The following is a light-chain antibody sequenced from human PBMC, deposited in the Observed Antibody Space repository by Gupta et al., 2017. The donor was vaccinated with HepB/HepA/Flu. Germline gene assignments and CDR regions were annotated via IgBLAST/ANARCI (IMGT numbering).Light chain of an antibody. CDR2: DVS. CDR1: SSDVGGYNY. Sequence: QSALAQPAPASRAPGHSITISCTGTSSDVGGYNYVPWYQHNPGKAPNCMIYDVSNRPSGVSDRFSGSKSGNTASLTISGLQAEDEADYYCTSYTSSDSYVFGTGTKVIAL. V-gene: IGLV2-14*03. CDR3: TSYTSSDSYV. J-gene: IGLJ1*01.